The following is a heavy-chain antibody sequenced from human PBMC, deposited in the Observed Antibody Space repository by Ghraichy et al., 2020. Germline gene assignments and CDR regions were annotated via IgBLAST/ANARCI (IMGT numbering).Heavy chain of an antibody. J-gene: IGHJ5*02. Sequence: ASVKVSCKASGYTFISYGISWVRQAPGQGLEWMGWITPKSGNTHYAQKFQGRVIMTTETSTNTAYMELRSLRSDDTAVYYCARGVNWLDPWGHGTLVTISS. CDR1: GYTFISYG. CDR3: ARGVNWLDP. CDR2: ITPKSGNT. V-gene: IGHV1-18*01.